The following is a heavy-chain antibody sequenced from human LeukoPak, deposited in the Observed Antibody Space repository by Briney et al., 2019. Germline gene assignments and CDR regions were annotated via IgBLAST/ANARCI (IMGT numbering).Heavy chain of an antibody. CDR3: TRMTTGHDY. D-gene: IGHD4-17*01. J-gene: IGHJ4*02. V-gene: IGHV4-34*01. CDR2: INHSGYT. CDR1: GVSFNDYY. Sequence: SETLSLTCAVSGVSFNDYYWSWVRQTPGKGLEWIGEINHSGYTNDSLSLKSRVTLSIDTSRKQFSLNLRSVTVADSGIYYCTRMTTGHDYWGQGTLVTVSS.